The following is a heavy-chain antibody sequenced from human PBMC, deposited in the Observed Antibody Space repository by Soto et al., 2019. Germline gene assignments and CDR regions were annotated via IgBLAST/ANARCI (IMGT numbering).Heavy chain of an antibody. V-gene: IGHV2-5*02. J-gene: IGHJ4*02. D-gene: IGHD1-26*01. CDR3: AHWRGRRVTIDY. Sequence: QITLKESGPTLVKPTQTLTLTCTFSGFSLSTSGVGVGWIRQPPGKALEWLALIYWDDDKRYSPSLKSRLTIXKDXSKNQVVLTTTNMDPVDTATYYCAHWRGRRVTIDYWGQGTLVTVSS. CDR1: GFSLSTSGVG. CDR2: IYWDDDK.